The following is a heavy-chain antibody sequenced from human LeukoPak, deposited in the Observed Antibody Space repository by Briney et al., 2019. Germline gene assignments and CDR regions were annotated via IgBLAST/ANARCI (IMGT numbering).Heavy chain of an antibody. CDR1: GGSINNYY. D-gene: IGHD5-24*01. J-gene: IGHJ4*02. V-gene: IGHV4-59*01. Sequence: PSETLSLTCTVSGGSINNYYWTWIRQPPGKGLEWIGYIYYSGSTNYNPSLKSRVTISLDPSKSQFSLKLNSVTAADTAVYFCARGEMATIFLWGQGTLVTVSP. CDR3: ARGEMATIFL. CDR2: IYYSGST.